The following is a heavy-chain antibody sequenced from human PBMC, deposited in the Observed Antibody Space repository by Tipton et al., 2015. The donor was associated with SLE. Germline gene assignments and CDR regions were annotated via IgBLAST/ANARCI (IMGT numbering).Heavy chain of an antibody. Sequence: TLSLTCAVYGGSFSIYYWSWIRQPPGKGLEWIGEINHSGSTNYNPSLKSRVTISVDTSKNQFSLKLSSVTAADTAVYYCARGRYGSGSYYIPPYMDVWGKGTTVTVSS. D-gene: IGHD3-10*01. CDR2: INHSGST. CDR3: ARGRYGSGSYYIPPYMDV. V-gene: IGHV4-34*01. CDR1: GGSFSIYY. J-gene: IGHJ6*03.